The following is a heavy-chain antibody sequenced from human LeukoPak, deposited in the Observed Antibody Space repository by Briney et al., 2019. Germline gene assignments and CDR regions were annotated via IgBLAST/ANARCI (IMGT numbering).Heavy chain of an antibody. Sequence: GGSLRLSCAASGFTFSSYSMNWVRQAPGKGLEWVSYISSSSSTIYYADSVKGRFTISRDNAKNTLYLQMNSLRAEDTAVYYCARGQYASGAFDFWGQGTMVSVSS. J-gene: IGHJ3*01. D-gene: IGHD2-2*01. V-gene: IGHV3-48*01. CDR1: GFTFSSYS. CDR3: ARGQYASGAFDF. CDR2: ISSSSSTI.